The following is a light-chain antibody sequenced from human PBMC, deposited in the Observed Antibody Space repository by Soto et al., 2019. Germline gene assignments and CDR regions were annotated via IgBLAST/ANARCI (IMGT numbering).Light chain of an antibody. Sequence: IVVTQSPATLSMSPGERATLSCRASQSLSSSLAWYQQRPGQAPRLLIYEASSRATGIPDRFSGSGSGTDFTLTISRLEPEDFAVYYCQQYGSSPTFGQGTKVDIK. CDR1: QSLSSS. CDR3: QQYGSSPT. V-gene: IGKV3-20*01. J-gene: IGKJ1*01. CDR2: EAS.